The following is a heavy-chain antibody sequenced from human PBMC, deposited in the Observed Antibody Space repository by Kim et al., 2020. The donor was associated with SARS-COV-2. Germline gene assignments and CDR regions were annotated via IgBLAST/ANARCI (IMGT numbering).Heavy chain of an antibody. V-gene: IGHV1-2*02. J-gene: IGHJ3*02. D-gene: IGHD3-16*01. CDR3: ARGVLGFLGRDAFDI. Sequence: QKFQARVTMTRDTSISTAYMELSRLRSDDTAVYYCARGVLGFLGRDAFDIWGQGTMVTVSS.